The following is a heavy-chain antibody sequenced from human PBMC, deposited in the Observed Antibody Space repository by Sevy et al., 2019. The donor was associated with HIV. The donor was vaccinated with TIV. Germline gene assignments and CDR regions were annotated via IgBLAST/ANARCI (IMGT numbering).Heavy chain of an antibody. Sequence: GGSLRLSCTTSGFTFGDYAMNWVRQAPGKGLEWVAFLKSKADGGTVDHAASVKGRFTISRDDSKSIAYLQMNDLATEDTGVYYCTRWKGLQSIFDYWGQGALVAVSS. D-gene: IGHD1-1*01. J-gene: IGHJ4*02. CDR3: TRWKGLQSIFDY. CDR2: LKSKADGGTV. CDR1: GFTFGDYA. V-gene: IGHV3-49*04.